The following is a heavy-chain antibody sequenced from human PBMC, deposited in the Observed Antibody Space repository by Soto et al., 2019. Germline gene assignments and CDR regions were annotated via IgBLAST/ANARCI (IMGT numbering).Heavy chain of an antibody. CDR3: KWGCWGTDY. CDR2: INAGNGNT. D-gene: IGHD3-16*01. V-gene: IGHV1-3*01. Sequence: QVQLVQSGAEVKKPGASVKVSCKASGYTFTSYAMHWVRQAPGQRLEWMGWINAGNGNTKYSQKFQGRVTITRDTCERTADKELSSLGCEETAVYYWKWGCWGTDYWGQGTLVTVSS. CDR1: GYTFTSYA. J-gene: IGHJ4*02.